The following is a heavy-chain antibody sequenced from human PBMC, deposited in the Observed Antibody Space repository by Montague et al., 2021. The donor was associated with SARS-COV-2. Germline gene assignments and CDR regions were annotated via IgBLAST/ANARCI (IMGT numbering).Heavy chain of an antibody. Sequence: SRRLSCAASGFTFSSYAMSWVRQAPGKGLEWVSAISGSGGSTYYADSVKGRFTISRDNSKNTLYLQMNSLRAEDTAVYYCAKPDQGGRVRYYFDYWGQGTLVTVSS. V-gene: IGHV3-23*01. D-gene: IGHD2-15*01. J-gene: IGHJ4*02. CDR3: AKPDQGGRVRYYFDY. CDR2: ISGSGGST. CDR1: GFTFSSYA.